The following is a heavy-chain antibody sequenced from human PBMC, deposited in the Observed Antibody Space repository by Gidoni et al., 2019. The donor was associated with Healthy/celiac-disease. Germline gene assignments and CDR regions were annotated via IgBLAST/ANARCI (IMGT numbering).Heavy chain of an antibody. Sequence: QVQLVQSGAEVKKPGASVKVACKASGYTFTGYYMHWVRQAPGQGLEWMGWINPNSVGTNYAQKFQGRVTMTRDTSISTAYMELSRLRSDDTAVYYCARDLSYYDSSGWEGGMDVWGQGTTVTVSS. CDR1: GYTFTGYY. V-gene: IGHV1-2*02. D-gene: IGHD3-22*01. CDR3: ARDLSYYDSSGWEGGMDV. CDR2: INPNSVGT. J-gene: IGHJ6*02.